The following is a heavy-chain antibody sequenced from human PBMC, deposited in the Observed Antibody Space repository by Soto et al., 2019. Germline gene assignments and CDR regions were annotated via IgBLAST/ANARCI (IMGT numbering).Heavy chain of an antibody. CDR3: ATFYGGDCTTSTCYGDFDY. J-gene: IGHJ4*02. Sequence: QVQLVQSGAEVKKPGSSVKVSCKASGGIFHRYSVSWVRQAPGQGLEWMGRIIPLFGITNYAQKFQGRVMITADKSTNTAYMEVNGLRSEDTALYYCATFYGGDCTTSTCYGDFDYWGQGTLVTVTS. CDR1: GGIFHRYS. V-gene: IGHV1-69*02. D-gene: IGHD2-8*01. CDR2: IIPLFGIT.